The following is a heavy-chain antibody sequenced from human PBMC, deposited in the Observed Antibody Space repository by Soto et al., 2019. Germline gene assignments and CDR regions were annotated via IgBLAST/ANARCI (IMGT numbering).Heavy chain of an antibody. V-gene: IGHV1-3*01. CDR2: INAGNGNT. Sequence: QVQLVQSGAEVKKPGASVKVSCKASGYTFTSYAMHWVRQAPGQRLEWMGWINAGNGNTKYSQKFQGRVTITRDTPASTADMELSSLRSEDTAVYYCATQPRGSGWPFDYWGQGTLVTVSS. J-gene: IGHJ4*02. CDR3: ATQPRGSGWPFDY. D-gene: IGHD6-19*01. CDR1: GYTFTSYA.